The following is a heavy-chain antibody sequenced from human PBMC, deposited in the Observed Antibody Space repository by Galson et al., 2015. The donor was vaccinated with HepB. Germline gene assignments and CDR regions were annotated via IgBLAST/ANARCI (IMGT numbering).Heavy chain of an antibody. V-gene: IGHV4-59*01. CDR1: GGSISSYY. D-gene: IGHD5-18*01. CDR3: ARSTAMVPFFDY. J-gene: IGHJ4*02. Sequence: ETLSLTCTVSGGSISSYYWSWIRQPPVKGLEWIGYIYYSGSTNYNPSLKSRVTISVDTSRNQFSLKLSSVTAADTAVYYCARSTAMVPFFDYWGQGTLVTVSS. CDR2: IYYSGST.